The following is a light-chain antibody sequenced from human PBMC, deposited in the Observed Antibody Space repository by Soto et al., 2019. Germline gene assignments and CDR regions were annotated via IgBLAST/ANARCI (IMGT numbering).Light chain of an antibody. CDR2: SNN. Sequence: QSVLTQPPSASGTPGQRVTISCSGSSSNIGSSTVNWYQQLPGTAPKLLIYSNNQRPSGVPDRFSGSKSGTSASLAISGLQSEDEADYYSSTWDDSLNGPVFGGGTKLTVL. CDR1: SSNIGSST. V-gene: IGLV1-44*01. J-gene: IGLJ2*01. CDR3: STWDDSLNGPV.